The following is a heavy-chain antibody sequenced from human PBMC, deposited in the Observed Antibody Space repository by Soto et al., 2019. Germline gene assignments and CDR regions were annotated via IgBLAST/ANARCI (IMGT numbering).Heavy chain of an antibody. J-gene: IGHJ6*02. CDR1: GFTFSSYW. V-gene: IGHV3-7*01. CDR2: VKGDGSDT. CDR3: ARDTLYSSGWYGSDYYGMDV. D-gene: IGHD6-19*01. Sequence: GSLRLSCAASGFTFSSYWMSWVRQAPGKGLEWVANVKGDGSDTYYVDSVKGRFTISRDNAKNSLYLQMNSLRAEDTAVYYCARDTLYSSGWYGSDYYGMDVWGQGTTVTVSS.